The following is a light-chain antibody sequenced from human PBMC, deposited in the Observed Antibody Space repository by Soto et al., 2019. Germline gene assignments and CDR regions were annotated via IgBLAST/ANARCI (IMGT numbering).Light chain of an antibody. CDR3: SSYAGSNSYV. CDR2: EVS. CDR1: NNAVGGYNY. J-gene: IGLJ1*01. V-gene: IGLV2-8*01. Sequence: SVLNQAPSASGAPGQSVTISRTGNNNAVGGYNYVSWYQQHPGKAPKLMIYEVSKRPSGVPDRFSGSKSGNTASLTVSGLQAEDETDYYCSSYAGSNSYVFXTGTKVTVL.